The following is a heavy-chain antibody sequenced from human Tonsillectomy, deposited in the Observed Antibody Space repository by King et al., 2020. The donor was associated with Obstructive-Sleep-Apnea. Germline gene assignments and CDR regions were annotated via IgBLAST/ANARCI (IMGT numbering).Heavy chain of an antibody. CDR3: ARGGSHYYYYYGLDV. CDR2: INSDGSST. V-gene: IGHV3-74*01. Sequence: DVQLVESGGGLIQPGGSLRLSCAASGFTVSGYWMHWVRQAPGKGLVWVSRINSDGSSTTYADSVKGRFTISRDNAKNTLYLQMNSLRAEDTAVYYCARGGSHYYYYYGLDVWGQGTTVTVSS. J-gene: IGHJ6*02. D-gene: IGHD3-16*01. CDR1: GFTVSGYW.